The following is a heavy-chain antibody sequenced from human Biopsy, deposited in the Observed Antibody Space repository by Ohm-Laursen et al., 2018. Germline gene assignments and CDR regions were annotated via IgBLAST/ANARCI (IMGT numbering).Heavy chain of an antibody. Sequence: GTLSLTWAVFGKTSSDYQWSWIRQPPGKGLEWIGQINQAGTTNYNPSLKSRVSISADASKYEFSLRLTSVTAADTAVYLCGNEVHGRDYWGLGAQVTVSS. CDR1: GKTSSDYQ. CDR3: GNEVHGRDY. CDR2: INQAGTT. V-gene: IGHV4-34*08. D-gene: IGHD2-15*01. J-gene: IGHJ4*02.